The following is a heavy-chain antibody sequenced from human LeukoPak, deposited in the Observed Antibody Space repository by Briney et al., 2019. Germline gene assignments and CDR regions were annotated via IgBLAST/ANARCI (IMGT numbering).Heavy chain of an antibody. J-gene: IGHJ4*02. D-gene: IGHD5-24*01. V-gene: IGHV3-7*03. CDR1: GFMFSSNW. CDR2: IKEDGTET. Sequence: GGSLRLSCAASGFMFSSNWMSWVRLAPGKGLEWVANIKEDGTETYYVDSVKGRFTISRDNARNSLYLQMNSLRVEDTAVYYCAKEGRSLQTYWDQGTLVTVSS. CDR3: AKEGRSLQTY.